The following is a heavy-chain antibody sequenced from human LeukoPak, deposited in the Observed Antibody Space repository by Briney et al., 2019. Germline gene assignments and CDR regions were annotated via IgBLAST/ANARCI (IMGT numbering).Heavy chain of an antibody. V-gene: IGHV4-59*08. J-gene: IGHJ4*02. CDR2: IYYSGST. D-gene: IGHD1-26*01. Sequence: PSETLSLTCTASGGSIRSYYSSWIRQPPGKGLEWIGYIYYSGSTKYNPSLKSRATISEDTSKNQFSLKLSSVTAADTAVYYCATGSHYFDYWGQGTLVTVSS. CDR3: ATGSHYFDY. CDR1: GGSIRSYY.